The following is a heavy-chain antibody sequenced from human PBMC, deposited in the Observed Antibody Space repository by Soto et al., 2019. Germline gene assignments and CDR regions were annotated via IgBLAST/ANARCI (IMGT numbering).Heavy chain of an antibody. CDR3: AKGGHCSGGSCYPDYYYYYYMDV. V-gene: IGHV3-23*01. Sequence: GGSLRLSCAASGFTFSSYAMSWVRQAPGKGLEWVSAISGSGGSTYYADSVKGRFTISRDNSKNTLYLQMNSLRAEDTAVYYCAKGGHCSGGSCYPDYYYYYYMDVWGKGTTVTVSS. CDR1: GFTFSSYA. J-gene: IGHJ6*03. D-gene: IGHD2-15*01. CDR2: ISGSGGST.